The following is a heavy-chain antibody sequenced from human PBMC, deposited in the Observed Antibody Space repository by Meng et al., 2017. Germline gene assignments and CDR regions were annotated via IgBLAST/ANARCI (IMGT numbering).Heavy chain of an antibody. Sequence: GESLKISCAASGFTFSSYWMSWVRQAPGKGLEWVANIKQDGSEKYYVDSVKGRFTISRDNAKNSLYLQMNSLRAEDTAVYYCARDCRGSSTSCPSDYWGQGTLVTVSS. CDR1: GFTFSSYW. D-gene: IGHD2-2*01. CDR2: IKQDGSEK. J-gene: IGHJ4*02. V-gene: IGHV3-7*01. CDR3: ARDCRGSSTSCPSDY.